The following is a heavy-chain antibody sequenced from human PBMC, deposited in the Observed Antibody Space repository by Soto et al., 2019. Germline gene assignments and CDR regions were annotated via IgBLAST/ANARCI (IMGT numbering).Heavy chain of an antibody. V-gene: IGHV3-11*05. CDR2: ISSSSSYT. D-gene: IGHD3-9*01. CDR3: ARARGYFDWLLGNWFDP. J-gene: IGHJ5*02. CDR1: GFTFSDYY. Sequence: QVQLVESGGGLVKPGGSLRLSCAASGFTFSDYYMSWIRQAPGKGLEWVSYISSSSSYTNYADSVKGRFTISRDNAKNSLYLQMNSLRAEDTAVYYCARARGYFDWLLGNWFDPWGQGTLVTVSS.